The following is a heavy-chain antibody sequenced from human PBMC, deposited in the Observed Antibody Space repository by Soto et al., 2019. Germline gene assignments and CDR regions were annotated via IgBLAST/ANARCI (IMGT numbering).Heavy chain of an antibody. Sequence: ASVKVSCKVSGYTLTELSMHWVRQAPGKGLEWMGGFDPEDGETIYAQKFQGRVTMTEDTSTDTAYMELSSLRSEDTAVYYCATHNDSSAARYFPLDYWGQGTLVTVSS. CDR1: GYTLTELS. CDR3: ATHNDSSAARYFPLDY. V-gene: IGHV1-24*01. D-gene: IGHD3-22*01. J-gene: IGHJ4*02. CDR2: FDPEDGET.